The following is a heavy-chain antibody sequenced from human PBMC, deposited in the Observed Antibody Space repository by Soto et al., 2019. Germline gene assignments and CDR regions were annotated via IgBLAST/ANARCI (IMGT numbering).Heavy chain of an antibody. D-gene: IGHD4-17*01. CDR1: GGSISSYY. J-gene: IGHJ4*02. CDR2: IYYRGST. CDR3: ARRFGNYGDYDY. Sequence: PSETLSLTCTVSGGSISSYYWSWIRQPPGKGLEWIGYIYYRGSTNYNPSLKSRVTISVDTSKNQFSLKLSSVTAADTAVYYCARRFGNYGDYDYWGQGTLVTVSS. V-gene: IGHV4-59*08.